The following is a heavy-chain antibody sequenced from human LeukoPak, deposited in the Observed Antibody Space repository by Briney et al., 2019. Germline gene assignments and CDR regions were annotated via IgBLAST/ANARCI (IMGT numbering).Heavy chain of an antibody. CDR2: IIPIFGTA. CDR1: GYTFTGYY. Sequence: SVKVSCKASGYTFTGYYMHWVRQAPGQGLEWMGGIIPIFGTANYAQKFQGRVTITADKSTSTAYMELSSLRSEDTAVYYCARARQRVVNDAFDIWGQGTMVTVSS. V-gene: IGHV1-69*06. D-gene: IGHD2-15*01. J-gene: IGHJ3*02. CDR3: ARARQRVVNDAFDI.